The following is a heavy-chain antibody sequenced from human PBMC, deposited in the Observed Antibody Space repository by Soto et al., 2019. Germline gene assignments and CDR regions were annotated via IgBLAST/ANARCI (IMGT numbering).Heavy chain of an antibody. J-gene: IGHJ5*02. V-gene: IGHV3-64D*06. CDR2: ISSNGGST. D-gene: IGHD6-13*01. CDR3: VKDSTAAAVTRFDP. CDR1: GFTFSSYA. Sequence: LRLSCSASGFTFSSYAMHWVRQAPGKGLEYVSAISSNGGSTYYADSVKGRFTISRDNSKNTLYLQMSSLRAEDTAVYYCVKDSTAAAVTRFDPWGQGTLVTVSS.